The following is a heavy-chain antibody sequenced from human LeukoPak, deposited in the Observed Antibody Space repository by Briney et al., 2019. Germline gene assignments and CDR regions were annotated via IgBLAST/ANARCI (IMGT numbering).Heavy chain of an antibody. J-gene: IGHJ1*01. CDR3: ARDQVAVAGTGYFQH. V-gene: IGHV3-33*01. CDR1: GFTFSSYG. CDR2: IWYDGSNK. D-gene: IGHD6-19*01. Sequence: PGGSLRLSCAASGFTFSSYGMHWVRQAPGKGLEWVAVIWYDGSNKYYADSVKGRFTISRDNSKNTLYLQMNSLRAEDTAVYYCARDQVAVAGTGYFQHWGQGTLVTVSS.